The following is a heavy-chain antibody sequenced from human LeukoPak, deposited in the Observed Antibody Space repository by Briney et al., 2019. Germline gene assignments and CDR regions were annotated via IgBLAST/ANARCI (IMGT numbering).Heavy chain of an antibody. V-gene: IGHV3-66*01. CDR3: ARGVNYYLTTDY. D-gene: IGHD3-22*01. J-gene: IGHJ4*02. Sequence: GGSLRLSCAASGFTVSSNYMSWVRQAPGKGLEWVSVIYSGGSTYYADSAKGRFTISRDNSKNTLYLQMNSLRAEDTAVYYCARGVNYYLTTDYWGQGTLVTVSS. CDR2: IYSGGST. CDR1: GFTVSSNY.